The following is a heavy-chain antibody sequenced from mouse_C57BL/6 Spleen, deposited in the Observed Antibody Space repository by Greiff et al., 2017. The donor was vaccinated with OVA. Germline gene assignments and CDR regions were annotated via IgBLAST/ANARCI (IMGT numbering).Heavy chain of an antibody. CDR3: ARGRITTVVATDYAMDY. CDR2: IWSGGST. CDR1: GFSLTSYG. Sequence: VKLQQSGPGLVQPSQSLSITCTVSGFSLTSYGVHWVRQSPGKGLEWLGVIWSGGSTDYNAAFISRLSISKDNSKSQVFFKMNSLQADDTAIYHCARGRITTVVATDYAMDYWGQGTSVTVSS. J-gene: IGHJ4*01. V-gene: IGHV2-2*01. D-gene: IGHD1-1*01.